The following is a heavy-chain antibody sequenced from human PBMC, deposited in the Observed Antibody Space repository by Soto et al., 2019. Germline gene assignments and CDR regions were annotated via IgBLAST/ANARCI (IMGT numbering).Heavy chain of an antibody. Sequence: GSALKASCAAPGYTIASSDINWVLQATGQGLEWMGWMNPNSGNTGYAQKFQGRVTMTRNTSISTAYMELSSLRSEDTAVYYCARVPNGYRFYYWGQGTPVTVSS. V-gene: IGHV1-8*01. CDR1: GYTIASSD. D-gene: IGHD5-12*01. CDR3: ARVPNGYRFYY. J-gene: IGHJ4*02. CDR2: MNPNSGNT.